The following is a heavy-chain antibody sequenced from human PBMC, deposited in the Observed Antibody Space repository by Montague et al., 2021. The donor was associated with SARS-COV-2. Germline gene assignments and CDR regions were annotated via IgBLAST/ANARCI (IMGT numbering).Heavy chain of an antibody. Sequence: SLRLSCVASGFTFSGYSMNLFRRAPGKGLEWVSYISSSSYTIYYADSVKGRFTISRDNAKNSLYLQMNSLRDEDTAVYSCARERGYCCSTSCYGDFYYGMDVWGQGTPVTVSS. V-gene: IGHV3-48*02. CDR1: GFTFSGYS. D-gene: IGHD2-2*01. CDR3: ARERGYCCSTSCYGDFYYGMDV. J-gene: IGHJ6*02. CDR2: ISSSSYTI.